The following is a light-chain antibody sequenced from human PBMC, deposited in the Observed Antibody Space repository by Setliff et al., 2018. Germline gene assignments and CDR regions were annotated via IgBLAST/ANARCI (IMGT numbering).Light chain of an antibody. CDR2: DVN. Sequence: QSVLTQPASVSGSPGQSITISCTGTSSDVGGYNYVSWYQQHPGKAPKLMIYDVNKRPSGVSNRFSGSKSGNTASLTISGLQAEDEADDYCSSYTSSSTYVFGTGTKVTVL. CDR1: SSDVGGYNY. V-gene: IGLV2-14*01. J-gene: IGLJ1*01. CDR3: SSYTSSSTYV.